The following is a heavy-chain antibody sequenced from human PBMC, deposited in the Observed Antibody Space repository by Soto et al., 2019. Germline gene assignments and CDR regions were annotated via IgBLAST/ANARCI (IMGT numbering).Heavy chain of an antibody. Sequence: PGGSLRLSCAASGFTFSSYGMHWVRQAPGKGLEWVAVIWYDGSNKYYADSVKGRFTISRDNSKNTLYLQMNSLRAEDTAVYYCARDKSIVVPAAMLDYWGQGTLVTVSS. V-gene: IGHV3-33*01. J-gene: IGHJ4*02. CDR3: ARDKSIVVPAAMLDY. CDR1: GFTFSSYG. CDR2: IWYDGSNK. D-gene: IGHD2-2*01.